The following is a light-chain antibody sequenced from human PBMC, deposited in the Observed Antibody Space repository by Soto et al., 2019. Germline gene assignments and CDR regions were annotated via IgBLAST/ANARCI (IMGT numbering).Light chain of an antibody. CDR3: QQYGSSPWT. V-gene: IGKV3-20*01. CDR1: QSVGSSH. CDR2: GAS. Sequence: EIVLTQSPGTLSLSPGERATLSCRASQSVGSSHLAWYQQKPDQAPRLLIYGASSRATGIPDRFSGSGSGTDFTLTISRLEPEDSAVYYCQQYGSSPWTFGQGTKVEIK. J-gene: IGKJ1*01.